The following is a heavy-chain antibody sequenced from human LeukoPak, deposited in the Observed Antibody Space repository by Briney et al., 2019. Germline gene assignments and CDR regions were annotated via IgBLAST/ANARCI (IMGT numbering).Heavy chain of an antibody. CDR1: GFTFSSYE. CDR3: ARGMGVYDSSGYYFDY. V-gene: IGHV3-48*03. J-gene: IGHJ4*02. CDR2: ISSSGSTI. D-gene: IGHD3-22*01. Sequence: GGSLRLSCAASGFTFSSYEMNWVRQAPGKGLEWVSYISSSGSTIYYADSVKGRFTISRDNAKNSLYLQMNSLRAEDTAVYYCARGMGVYDSSGYYFDYWGQGTLVTVSS.